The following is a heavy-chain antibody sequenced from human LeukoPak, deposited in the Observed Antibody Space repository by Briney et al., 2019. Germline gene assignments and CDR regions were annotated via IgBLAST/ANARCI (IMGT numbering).Heavy chain of an antibody. CDR2: ISDSGGST. D-gene: IGHD3-22*01. V-gene: IGHV3-23*01. CDR3: AKVYLYDSSYYDY. CDR1: GFTFSSYW. Sequence: GGCLSLLCASSGFTFSSYWMHWVRQAPGKGLEWVSGISDSGGSTYYADSVKGRFTISRDNSKNTLFLKMNSLRVEDTAVYYCAKVYLYDSSYYDYWGQGTLVTVSS. J-gene: IGHJ4*02.